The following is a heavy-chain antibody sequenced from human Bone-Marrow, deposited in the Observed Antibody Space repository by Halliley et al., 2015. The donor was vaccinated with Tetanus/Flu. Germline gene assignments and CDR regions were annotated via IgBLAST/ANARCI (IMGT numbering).Heavy chain of an antibody. CDR1: GFSFGDFG. CDR3: ARPRYSSGYYYAMVV. Sequence: AVSGFSFGDFGMHWVRQAPGKGLEWVGAISYDGKYKFYRDSLKGRFTISRDNFEKTVFLEMKSLRPEDTAVYYCARPRYSSGYYYAMVVWGQGTTVTVSS. CDR2: ISYDGKYK. J-gene: IGHJ6*02. V-gene: IGHV3-30*03. D-gene: IGHD6-19*01.